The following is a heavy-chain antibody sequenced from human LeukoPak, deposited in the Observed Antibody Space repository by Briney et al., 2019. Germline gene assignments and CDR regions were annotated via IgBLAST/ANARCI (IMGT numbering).Heavy chain of an antibody. D-gene: IGHD1-1*01. J-gene: IGHJ4*02. V-gene: IGHV3-21*01. Sequence: GGSLRLSCAASGFTFSSYSMNWVRQAPGKGLEWVSSISSSSSYIYYADSVKGRFTISRDNAKNSLYLQMNSLRAEDTAVYYCASGNWNDPYYYFDYWGQGTLVTVSS. CDR2: ISSSSSYI. CDR1: GFTFSSYS. CDR3: ASGNWNDPYYYFDY.